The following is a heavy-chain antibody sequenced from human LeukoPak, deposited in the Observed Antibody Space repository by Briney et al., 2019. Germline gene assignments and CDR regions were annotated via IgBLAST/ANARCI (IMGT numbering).Heavy chain of an antibody. V-gene: IGHV6-1*01. CDR1: GDSVSSNSAA. Sequence: SQTLSLTCAISGDSVSSNSAAWNWIRQSPSRGLEWLGRTYYRSKWYNDYAVSVKSRITINPDTSKNQFSLQLNSVTPEDTAVYYCARDKNYDFWSGHYTGIAGNWFDPWGQGTLVTVSS. J-gene: IGHJ5*02. CDR3: ARDKNYDFWSGHYTGIAGNWFDP. CDR2: TYYRSKWYN. D-gene: IGHD3-3*01.